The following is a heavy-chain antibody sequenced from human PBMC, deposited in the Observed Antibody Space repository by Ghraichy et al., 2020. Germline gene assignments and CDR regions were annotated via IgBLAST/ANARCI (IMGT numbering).Heavy chain of an antibody. D-gene: IGHD2-2*01. Sequence: GGSLRLSCAASGFTFSSYSMNWVRQAPGKGLEWVSSISSSSSYIYYADSVKGRFTISRDNAKNSLYLQMNSLRAEDTAVYYCARDGQAIVVVPAASPYYYYYGMDVWGQGTTVTVSS. V-gene: IGHV3-21*01. J-gene: IGHJ6*02. CDR1: GFTFSSYS. CDR2: ISSSSSYI. CDR3: ARDGQAIVVVPAASPYYYYYGMDV.